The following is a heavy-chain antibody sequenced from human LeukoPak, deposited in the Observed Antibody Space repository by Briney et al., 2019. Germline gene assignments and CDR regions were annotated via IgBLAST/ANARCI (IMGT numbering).Heavy chain of an antibody. CDR3: AKDSYSKGDY. D-gene: IGHD5-18*01. V-gene: IGHV3-7*01. J-gene: IGHJ4*02. CDR1: GFTFGNFL. Sequence: GGSLRLSCAPSGFTFGNFLMSWVRQAPGKGLQWVANLNGDGSEKYYLDSVRGRFTISRDNAKNSLYLQMNSLRAEDTGVYYCAKDSYSKGDYWGQGVLVTVSS. CDR2: LNGDGSEK.